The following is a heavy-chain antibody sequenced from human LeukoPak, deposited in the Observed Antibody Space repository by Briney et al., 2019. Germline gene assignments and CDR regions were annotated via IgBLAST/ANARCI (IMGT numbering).Heavy chain of an antibody. CDR1: GFTFSSYA. CDR2: INSDGSST. J-gene: IGHJ3*02. V-gene: IGHV3-74*01. Sequence: GRSLRLTCAASGFTFSSYAMHWVRQAPGKGLVWVSRINSDGSSTSYADSVKGRFTISRDNAKNTLYLQMNSLRAEDTAVYYCARRAPDAFDIWGQGTMVTVSS. CDR3: ARRAPDAFDI.